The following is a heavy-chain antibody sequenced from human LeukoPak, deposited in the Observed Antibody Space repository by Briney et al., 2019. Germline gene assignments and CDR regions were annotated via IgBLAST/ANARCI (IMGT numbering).Heavy chain of an antibody. V-gene: IGHV4-39*01. CDR3: ARQGSNDFWSGHNWFDP. D-gene: IGHD3-3*01. Sequence: SETLSLTCTVSGGSISSSSYYWGWIRQPPGKGLEWVGSIYYSGGTYYNPSLKSRVTISVDTSKNQFSLKLSSVTAADTAVYYCARQGSNDFWSGHNWFDPWGQGTLVTVSS. CDR1: GGSISSSSYY. J-gene: IGHJ5*02. CDR2: IYYSGGT.